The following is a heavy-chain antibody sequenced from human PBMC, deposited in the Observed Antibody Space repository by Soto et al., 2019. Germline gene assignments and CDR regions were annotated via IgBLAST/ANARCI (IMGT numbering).Heavy chain of an antibody. J-gene: IGHJ4*02. CDR1: GFTFSSYW. CDR3: TRNQIKADY. CDR2: IKEDGSEQ. Sequence: PGGSLRLSCAASGFTFSSYWMTWVRQAPGKGLEWVAKIKEDGSEQNYVDSVKGRFTISRDNAKSSLYLQMNSLRVDDTAMYYCTRNQIKADYWGQGTLVTVSS. V-gene: IGHV3-7*01.